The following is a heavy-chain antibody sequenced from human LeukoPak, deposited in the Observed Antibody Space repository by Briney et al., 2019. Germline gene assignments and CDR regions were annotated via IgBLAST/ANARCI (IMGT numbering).Heavy chain of an antibody. D-gene: IGHD6-19*01. CDR2: IYTSGST. CDR1: GASISSYF. CDR3: ARDRGSGWPNWFDP. Sequence: SETLSLTCSVSGASISSYFWHWIRQPAGKGLEWIGRIYTSGSTNYNPSLKSRVTMSVDTSKNQFSLKLSSVTAADTAVYYCARDRGSGWPNWFDPWGQGTLVTVSS. J-gene: IGHJ5*02. V-gene: IGHV4-4*07.